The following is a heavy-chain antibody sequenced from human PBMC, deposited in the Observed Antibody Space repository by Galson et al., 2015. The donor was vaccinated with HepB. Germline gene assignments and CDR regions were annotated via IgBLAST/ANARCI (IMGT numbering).Heavy chain of an antibody. CDR1: GGSFSGYY. J-gene: IGHJ4*02. CDR3: ARGRISLRYFDWSPSYGYYFDY. Sequence: ETLSLTCAVYGGSFSGYYWSWIRQPPGKGLEWIGEINHSGSTNYNPSLKSRVTISVDTSKNQFSLKLSSVTAADTAVYYCARGRISLRYFDWSPSYGYYFDYWGQGTLVTVSS. CDR2: INHSGST. V-gene: IGHV4-34*01. D-gene: IGHD3-9*01.